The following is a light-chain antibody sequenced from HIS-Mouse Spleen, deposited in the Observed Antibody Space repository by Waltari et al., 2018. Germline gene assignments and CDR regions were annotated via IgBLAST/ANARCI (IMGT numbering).Light chain of an antibody. J-gene: IGLJ3*02. CDR2: DVS. CDR3: SSYTSSSTWV. CDR1: SSHVGGYNY. V-gene: IGLV2-14*03. Sequence: QSALTQPASVSGSPGQSITISCTGTSSHVGGYNYAPWYQQHPGKAPKPMIYDVSNRPSGVSNRFSGSKSGNTASLTISGLQAEDEADYYCSSYTSSSTWVFGGGTKLTVL.